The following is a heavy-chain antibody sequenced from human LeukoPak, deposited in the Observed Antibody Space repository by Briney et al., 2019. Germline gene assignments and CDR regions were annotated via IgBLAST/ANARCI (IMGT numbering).Heavy chain of an antibody. J-gene: IGHJ5*02. V-gene: IGHV1-24*01. CDR2: FDPEDGET. Sequence: VASVKVSCKVSGYTLTELSMHWVRQAPGKGLEWMGGFDPEDGETIYAQKFQGRVTMTEDTSTDRAYMELSSLRSEDTAVYYRATDFSFGSGWYWGFDPWGQGTLVTVSS. CDR1: GYTLTELS. CDR3: ATDFSFGSGWYWGFDP. D-gene: IGHD6-19*01.